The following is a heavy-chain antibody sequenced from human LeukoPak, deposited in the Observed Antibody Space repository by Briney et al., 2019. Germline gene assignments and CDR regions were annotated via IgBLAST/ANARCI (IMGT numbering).Heavy chain of an antibody. CDR1: GYIFTSYG. CDR2: ISAYNGNT. V-gene: IGHV1-18*01. CDR3: ARQVRTTEYFDY. D-gene: IGHD1-7*01. Sequence: ASVKVSCKASGYIFTSYGISWVRQAPGQGLEWMGWISAYNGNTNYAQKLQGRVTMTTDTSTSTAYMELRSLRSDDTAVYYCARQVRTTEYFDYWGQGTLVTVSS. J-gene: IGHJ4*02.